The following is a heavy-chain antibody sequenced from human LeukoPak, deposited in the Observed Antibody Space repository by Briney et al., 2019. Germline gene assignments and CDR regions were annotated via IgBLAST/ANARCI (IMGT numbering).Heavy chain of an antibody. D-gene: IGHD3-22*01. CDR2: IKQDGSEK. V-gene: IGHV3-7*01. CDR3: ARDLGDSSGYIFDY. Sequence: GGSLRLSCAASGFTFSSYWMSWFRQAPGKGLEWVANIKQDGSEKYYVDSVKGRFTISRDNAKNSLYLQMNSLRAEDTAVYYCARDLGDSSGYIFDYWGQGTLVTVSS. J-gene: IGHJ4*02. CDR1: GFTFSSYW.